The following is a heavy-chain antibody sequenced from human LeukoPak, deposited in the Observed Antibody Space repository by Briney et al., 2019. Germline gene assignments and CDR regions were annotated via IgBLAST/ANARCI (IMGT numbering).Heavy chain of an antibody. CDR3: ARVSSNPYSRGYYHFDY. D-gene: IGHD6-25*01. CDR2: ISSTGASI. CDR1: GFAFNTYT. Sequence: GGSLRLSCAASGFAFNTYTVNWVRQTPGKGLEWVSSISSTGASIYHADSMDGRFTVSRDNARNLLYLHMNSLRAEDSAMYFCARVSSNPYSRGYYHFDYWGQGTLVTVSS. J-gene: IGHJ4*02. V-gene: IGHV3-21*01.